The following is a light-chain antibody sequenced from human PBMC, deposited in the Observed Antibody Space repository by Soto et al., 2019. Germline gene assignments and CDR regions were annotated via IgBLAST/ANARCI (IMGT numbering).Light chain of an antibody. CDR3: QQRLLWPQT. CDR2: DAS. J-gene: IGKJ1*01. V-gene: IGKV3-11*01. CDR1: QAVSTY. Sequence: ATLSCRASQAVSTYVAWYQHKPGQAPRLLIYDASNRATGVPFRFSGSGSGTDFTLTVSSLEPEDFAVYYCQQRLLWPQTFGQGTKVDIK.